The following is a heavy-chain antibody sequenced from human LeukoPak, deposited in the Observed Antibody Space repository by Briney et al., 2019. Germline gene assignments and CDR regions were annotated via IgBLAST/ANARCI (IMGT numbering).Heavy chain of an antibody. Sequence: GGSLRLSCAASGFTFSSYAMSWVRQAPGKGLEWVSAISGIGVNTYYADSVKGRFTISREDARNSLYLQMNSLRAGDTAVYYCARSVNWGSLGFYFDLWGRGTLVTVSS. V-gene: IGHV3-23*01. J-gene: IGHJ2*01. CDR1: GFTFSSYA. CDR3: ARSVNWGSLGFYFDL. CDR2: ISGIGVNT. D-gene: IGHD7-27*01.